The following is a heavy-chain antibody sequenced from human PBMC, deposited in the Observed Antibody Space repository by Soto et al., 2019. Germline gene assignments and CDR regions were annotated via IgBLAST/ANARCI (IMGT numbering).Heavy chain of an antibody. CDR3: ARGMRNNNY. CDR2: IERDGGEK. Sequence: GGSLRLSCVASGFTFSTYWMTWVRRAPGKGLEWVASIERDGGEKYYVDSVKGRFTISRDNAKNSLYLQMNSLRAEDTAVYYCARGMRNNNYWGQGTLVTVSS. CDR1: GFTFSTYW. J-gene: IGHJ4*02. V-gene: IGHV3-7*05. D-gene: IGHD1-1*01.